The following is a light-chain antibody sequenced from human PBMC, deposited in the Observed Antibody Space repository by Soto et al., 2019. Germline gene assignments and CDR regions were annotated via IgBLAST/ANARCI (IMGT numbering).Light chain of an antibody. J-gene: IGKJ1*01. CDR2: GAS. CDR1: QSVSSSY. V-gene: IGKV3-20*01. CDR3: QQYSNSLT. Sequence: EIVLTQSPGTLSLSPGERATLSCRASQSVSSSYLAWYQQKPGQAPRLLIFGASSRATGIPDRFSGSGSGTDFTLIIIRLEPEYFEVYYCQQYSNSLTFGQGTTVEIK.